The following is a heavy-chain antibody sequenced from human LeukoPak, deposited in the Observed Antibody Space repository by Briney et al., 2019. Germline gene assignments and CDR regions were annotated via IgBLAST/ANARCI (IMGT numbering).Heavy chain of an antibody. V-gene: IGHV4-61*02. CDR2: IYTSGST. Sequence: SETLSLTCTVSGGSISSSSYYWGWTRQPAGKGLEWIGRIYTSGSTNYNPSLKSRVTISVDTSKNQFSLKLSSVTAAETAVYSCARERIAAATYRGDFDYWGQGTLVTASS. CDR3: ARERIAAATYRGDFDY. J-gene: IGHJ4*02. CDR1: GGSISSSSYY. D-gene: IGHD6-13*01.